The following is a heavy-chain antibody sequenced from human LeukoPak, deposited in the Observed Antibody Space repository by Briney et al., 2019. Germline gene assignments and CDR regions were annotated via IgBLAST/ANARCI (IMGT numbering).Heavy chain of an antibody. V-gene: IGHV3-30*04. Sequence: GRSLRLSCAASGFTFSSYAMHWVRQAPGKGLEWVAVISYDGSNKYYADSVKGRFTISRDNAKNSLYLQMNRLRAEDTAVYFCARVLGCTNGVCHDAFDIWGQGTVVTVSS. CDR3: ARVLGCTNGVCHDAFDI. J-gene: IGHJ3*02. CDR1: GFTFSSYA. D-gene: IGHD2-8*01. CDR2: ISYDGSNK.